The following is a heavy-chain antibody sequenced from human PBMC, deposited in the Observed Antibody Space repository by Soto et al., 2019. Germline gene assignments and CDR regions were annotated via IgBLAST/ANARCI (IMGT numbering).Heavy chain of an antibody. J-gene: IGHJ6*02. D-gene: IGHD6-13*01. Sequence: ASVKVSCKASGYTFTSYAMHWLRQAPGQRLEWMGWINAGNGNTKYSQKFQGRVTITRDTSASTAYMELSSLRSEDTAVYYCARVVAAAGTAWFYYYGMDVWGQGTTVTVSS. V-gene: IGHV1-3*01. CDR1: GYTFTSYA. CDR2: INAGNGNT. CDR3: ARVVAAAGTAWFYYYGMDV.